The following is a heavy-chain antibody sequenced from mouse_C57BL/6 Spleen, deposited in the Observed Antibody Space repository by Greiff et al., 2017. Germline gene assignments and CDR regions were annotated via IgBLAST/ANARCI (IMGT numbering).Heavy chain of an antibody. CDR1: GFTFSSYA. V-gene: IGHV5-4*01. J-gene: IGHJ3*01. Sequence: EVQRVESGRGLVKPGGSLKLSCAASGFTFSSYAMSWVRQTPEKRLEWVATISDGGSYTYYPDNVKGRFTISRDNAKNNLYLQMSHLKSEDTAMYYCARAYDGYFAYWCQGTLVTVSA. CDR2: ISDGGSYT. D-gene: IGHD2-3*01. CDR3: ARAYDGYFAY.